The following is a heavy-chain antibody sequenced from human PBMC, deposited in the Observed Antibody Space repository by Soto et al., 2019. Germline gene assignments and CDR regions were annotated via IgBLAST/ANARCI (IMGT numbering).Heavy chain of an antibody. J-gene: IGHJ4*02. CDR1: GFTFSSYV. D-gene: IGHD6-19*01. Sequence: VQLVESGGGVVQPGRSLRLSCAASGFTFSSYVMHWVRQAPGKGLEWVAVVSNDGSNKDYADSVRGRFTISRDNSKNTLYLQMNRLRAEDTAVYYCAKVLLTYTSGWYHPHFDYWGQGTLVTVSS. CDR2: VSNDGSNK. CDR3: AKVLLTYTSGWYHPHFDY. V-gene: IGHV3-30*18.